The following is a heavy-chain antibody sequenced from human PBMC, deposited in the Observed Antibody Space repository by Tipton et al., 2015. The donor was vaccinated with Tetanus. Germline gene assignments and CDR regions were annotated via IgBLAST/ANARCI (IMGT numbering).Heavy chain of an antibody. Sequence: TLSLTCTVSGGSISSYYWSWIRQPAGKGLEWIGRIYTSGSTNYNPSLKSRVTMSIDTSKNQFSLKLSSVTAADTAVYYCARGMVSWGIFPYWGQGTLVTVSS. V-gene: IGHV4-4*07. CDR2: IYTSGST. CDR3: ARGMVSWGIFPY. CDR1: GGSISSYY. D-gene: IGHD2-8*01. J-gene: IGHJ4*02.